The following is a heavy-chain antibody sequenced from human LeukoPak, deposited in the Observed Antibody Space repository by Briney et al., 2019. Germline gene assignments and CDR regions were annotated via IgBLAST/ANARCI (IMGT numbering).Heavy chain of an antibody. CDR1: GFIFSTYS. CDR3: ARDISYGSAW. J-gene: IGHJ4*02. CDR2: ISSSSGFI. Sequence: GGSLRLSCAASGFIFSTYSMHWVRQAPGKGLEWVSSISSSSGFIYYADSVKGRFTISRDNAKNSLYLQMSSLRAEDTAVYYCARDISYGSAWWGQGTLVTVSS. V-gene: IGHV3-21*01. D-gene: IGHD3-10*01.